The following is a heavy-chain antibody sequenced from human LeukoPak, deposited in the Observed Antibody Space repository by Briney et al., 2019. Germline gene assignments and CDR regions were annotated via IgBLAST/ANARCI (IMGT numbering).Heavy chain of an antibody. CDR2: INPSGGST. D-gene: IGHD6-13*01. Sequence: ASVKVSCKASGYTFTSYYMHWVRQAPGQGLEWMGIINPSGGSTSYAQKSQGRVTMTRDMSTSTVYMELSRLRPEDTAVYYCAREGIAGGFDYWGQGTLVTVSS. CDR3: AREGIAGGFDY. V-gene: IGHV1-46*01. CDR1: GYTFTSYY. J-gene: IGHJ4*02.